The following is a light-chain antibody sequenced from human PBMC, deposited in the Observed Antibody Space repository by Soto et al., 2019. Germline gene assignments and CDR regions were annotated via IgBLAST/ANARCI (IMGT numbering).Light chain of an antibody. CDR2: WAY. CDR3: KKYYNSKIT. CDR1: QSILYSSNNKNY. J-gene: IGKJ5*01. Sequence: DIVMIQSPDSLAVSLGESATINCKSSQSILYSSNNKNYLGWYQQRPGQPPKLLISWAYTRDSGVNDRFSGSGSGADFTLKIRRMKTEEVAVYYCKKYYNSKITVGKGKRREIK. V-gene: IGKV4-1*01.